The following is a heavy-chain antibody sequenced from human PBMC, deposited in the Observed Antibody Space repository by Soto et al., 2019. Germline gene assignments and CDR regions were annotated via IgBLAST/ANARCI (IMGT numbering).Heavy chain of an antibody. V-gene: IGHV4-59*01. CDR1: GGSISSYY. Sequence: SETLSLTCTVSGGSISSYYWSWIRQPPGKGLEWIGYIYYSGSTNYNPSLKSRVTISVDTSKNQFSLKLSSVTAADTAVYYCARHYGSGSYYLPYFDYWGQGTLVTVSS. J-gene: IGHJ4*02. D-gene: IGHD3-10*01. CDR2: IYYSGST. CDR3: ARHYGSGSYYLPYFDY.